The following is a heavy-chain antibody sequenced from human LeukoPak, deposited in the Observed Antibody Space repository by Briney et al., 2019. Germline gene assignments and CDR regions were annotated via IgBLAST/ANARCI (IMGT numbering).Heavy chain of an antibody. CDR2: IRSKTNSYAT. CDR3: TRLNVDTAMVEFDP. D-gene: IGHD5-18*01. CDR1: GFTFSGSA. Sequence: PGGSLRLSCAASGFTFSGSAMHWVRQASGKGLEWVGRIRSKTNSYATAYAASVKGRFTISRDDSENTAYLQMNSLKTEDTAVYYCTRLNVDTAMVEFDPLGQGTLVTVSS. J-gene: IGHJ5*02. V-gene: IGHV3-73*01.